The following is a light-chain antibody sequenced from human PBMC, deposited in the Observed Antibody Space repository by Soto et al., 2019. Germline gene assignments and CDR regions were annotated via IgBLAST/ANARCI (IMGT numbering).Light chain of an antibody. V-gene: IGLV1-47*01. CDR1: TSNIGSNY. CDR2: RNN. CDR3: AAWDDSLSGPV. J-gene: IGLJ2*01. Sequence: QSVLTQPPSASGTPGKRVTISCSGSTSNIGSNYVYWYQQLPGTAPKLLIYRNNQRPSGVPDRFSGSKSGTSASLAISGLRSDDEADYYCAAWDDSLSGPVFGGGTKLTVL.